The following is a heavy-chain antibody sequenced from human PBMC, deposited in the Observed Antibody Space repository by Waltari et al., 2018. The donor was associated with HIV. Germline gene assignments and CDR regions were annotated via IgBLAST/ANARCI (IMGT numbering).Heavy chain of an antibody. CDR1: GGSTSNGRSY. CDR2: IYSSGNT. D-gene: IGHD5-12*01. Sequence: QVQLQESGPGLVKPSQTLSLTCPVSGGSTSNGRSYWKWIRPPAGKGLEWIGRIYSSGNTNYNPSLKSLVTISVDTSKNQFSLKLSSVTAADTAVYYCARGRFEGYILYYYYGMDVWGQGTTVSVSS. V-gene: IGHV4-61*02. J-gene: IGHJ6*02. CDR3: ARGRFEGYILYYYYGMDV.